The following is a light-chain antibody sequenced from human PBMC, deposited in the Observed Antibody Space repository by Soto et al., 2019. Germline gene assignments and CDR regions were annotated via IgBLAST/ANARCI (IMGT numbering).Light chain of an antibody. Sequence: QSARTQPPSVSGSPGQSVTISCTGTGSDVGSYNRVSWYQQPPGTAPKLMIYDVSNRPSGVPDRFSGSKSGNTASLTISGLQAEDEADYYCSSYTSSITYVFGTGTKVTVL. CDR2: DVS. CDR1: GSDVGSYNR. J-gene: IGLJ1*01. V-gene: IGLV2-18*02. CDR3: SSYTSSITYV.